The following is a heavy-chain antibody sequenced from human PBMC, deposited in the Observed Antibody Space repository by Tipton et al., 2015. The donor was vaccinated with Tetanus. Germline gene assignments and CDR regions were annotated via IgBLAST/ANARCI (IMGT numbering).Heavy chain of an antibody. Sequence: RSLRLSCAASGFSFGIYPMHWVRQVAGKGLEWVAVLSYDGRTNFYSDSVNGRFTVSRDISRNTLYLQMNSLATEDSGVYYCAKDPASRGWFDPWGQGTLVSVSS. CDR2: LSYDGRTN. CDR1: GFSFGIYP. J-gene: IGHJ5*02. V-gene: IGHV3-30-3*01. CDR3: AKDPASRGWFDP.